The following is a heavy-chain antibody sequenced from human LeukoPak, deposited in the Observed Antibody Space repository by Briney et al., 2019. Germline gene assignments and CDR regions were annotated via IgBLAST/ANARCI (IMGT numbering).Heavy chain of an antibody. J-gene: IGHJ4*02. CDR3: AKDLSGGYQVDY. Sequence: GSLRLSCAASGFSFSSYAMSWVRQAPGKGLEWVSAISGSGGSTYYADSVKGRFTISRDNSKNTLYLQMNSLRAEDTAVYYCAKDLSGGYQVDYWGQGTLVTVSS. CDR2: ISGSGGST. D-gene: IGHD2-15*01. V-gene: IGHV3-23*01. CDR1: GFSFSSYA.